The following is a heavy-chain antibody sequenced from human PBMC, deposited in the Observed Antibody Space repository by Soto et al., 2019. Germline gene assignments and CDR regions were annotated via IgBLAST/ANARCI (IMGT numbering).Heavy chain of an antibody. CDR3: ARDPGAGYDGSCYYRPSDAFDI. CDR1: GFTYSRYW. Sequence: GGSLRLSCSASGFTYSRYWMHWVRQAPGKGLEWVTVISYDGSNEYYAESVKGRFTISRDNSKNTLYLQMNSLRAEDTAVYYCARDPGAGYDGSCYYRPSDAFDIWGQGTMVTVSS. D-gene: IGHD3-22*01. CDR2: ISYDGSNE. J-gene: IGHJ3*02. V-gene: IGHV3-30-3*01.